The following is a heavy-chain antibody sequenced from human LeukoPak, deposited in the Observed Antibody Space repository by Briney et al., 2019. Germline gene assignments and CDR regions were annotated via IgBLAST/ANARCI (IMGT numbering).Heavy chain of an antibody. J-gene: IGHJ4*02. CDR2: IYPGDSDT. CDR3: ARYRYCRGGKFYGPEY. V-gene: IGHV5-51*01. Sequence: GESLKISCKGSGYSFTRYYIGWVRQMPGKGLEWMGIIYPGDSDTRYSPSFQGQVTISADKSISTAYLQWSSLKASDTAMYYCARYRYCRGGKFYGPEYWGQGTLVTGSS. D-gene: IGHD2-15*01. CDR1: GYSFTRYY.